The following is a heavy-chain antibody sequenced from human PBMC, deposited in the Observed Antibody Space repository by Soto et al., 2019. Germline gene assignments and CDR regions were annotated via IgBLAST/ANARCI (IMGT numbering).Heavy chain of an antibody. J-gene: IGHJ6*02. CDR3: AYSSSWYGNYYYGMDV. CDR2: IIPIFGTA. CDR1: GGTFSSYA. D-gene: IGHD6-13*01. Sequence: QVQLVQSGAEVKKPGSSVKVSCKASGGTFSSYAISWVRQAPGQGLEWMGGIIPIFGTANYAQKFQGRVTITAYESTITAYMELSSLRSEDTALYYCAYSSSWYGNYYYGMDVWGQGTTVTGSS. V-gene: IGHV1-69*01.